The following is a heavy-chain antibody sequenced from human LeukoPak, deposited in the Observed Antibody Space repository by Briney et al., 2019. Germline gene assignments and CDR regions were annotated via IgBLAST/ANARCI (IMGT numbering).Heavy chain of an antibody. D-gene: IGHD3-22*01. CDR3: ARAGGGGTYHAGSGYYWDFDY. V-gene: IGHV4-30-4*01. J-gene: IGHJ4*02. CDR1: GGSISSGDFY. Sequence: SQTLSLTCTVSGGSISSGDFYWSWIRQPPGKGLEWIGYIYYSGSTYYNPSLESRVTISVDTSKNQFSLKLSSVTAADTAVYYCARAGGGGTYHAGSGYYWDFDYWGQGTLVTVSS. CDR2: IYYSGST.